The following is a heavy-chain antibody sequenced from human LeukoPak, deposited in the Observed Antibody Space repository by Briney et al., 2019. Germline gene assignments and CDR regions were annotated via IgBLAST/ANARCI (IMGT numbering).Heavy chain of an antibody. CDR3: ARGRYSSSWYDY. D-gene: IGHD6-13*01. Sequence: SETLSLTCAVYGGSFSGYYWSWIRQPPGKGLEWIGEINHSGSTSYNLSLKSRVTISVDTSKNQSSLKLSSVTAADTAVYYCARGRYSSSWYDYWGQGTLVTVSS. V-gene: IGHV4-34*01. CDR2: INHSGST. CDR1: GGSFSGYY. J-gene: IGHJ4*02.